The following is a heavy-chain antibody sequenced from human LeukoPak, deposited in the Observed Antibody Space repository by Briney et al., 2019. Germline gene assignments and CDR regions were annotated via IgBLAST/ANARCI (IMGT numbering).Heavy chain of an antibody. D-gene: IGHD6-19*01. CDR2: IIPIFGTA. CDR3: ARGEQWLVLV. Sequence: ASVKVSCKASGGTFSSYAISWVRQAPGQGLEWMGGIIPIFGTANYAQKFQGRVTITADESTSTAYMELSSLRSEDTVVYYCARGEQWLVLVWGQGTLVTVSS. V-gene: IGHV1-69*01. CDR1: GGTFSSYA. J-gene: IGHJ4*02.